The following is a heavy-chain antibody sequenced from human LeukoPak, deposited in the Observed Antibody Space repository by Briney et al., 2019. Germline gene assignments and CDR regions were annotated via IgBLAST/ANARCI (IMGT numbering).Heavy chain of an antibody. D-gene: IGHD1-7*01. J-gene: IGHJ3*02. Sequence: SETLSLTCTVSGDSISSSSYYWGWFRQPPGKGLEWIGSIYYSGSTCYNPSLKSRVTISVDTSKNQFSLKLSSVTAADTAVYYCARGVRRNYVISHAFDIWGQGTMVTVSS. V-gene: IGHV4-39*07. CDR3: ARGVRRNYVISHAFDI. CDR2: IYYSGST. CDR1: GDSISSSSYY.